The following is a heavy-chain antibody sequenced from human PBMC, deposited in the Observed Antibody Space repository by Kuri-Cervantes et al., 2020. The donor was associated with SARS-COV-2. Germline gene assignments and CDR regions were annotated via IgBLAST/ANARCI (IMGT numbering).Heavy chain of an antibody. CDR2: INHSGST. CDR3: AGARIYCSSTSCRPMAFDI. V-gene: IGHV4-34*01. D-gene: IGHD2-2*01. J-gene: IGHJ3*02. CDR1: GGSFSGYY. Sequence: SETLSLTCAVYGGSFSGYYWSWIRQPPGKGLEWIGEINHSGSTNYNPSLRSRVTISVDTSKNQFSLKLSSVTAADTAVYYCAGARIYCSSTSCRPMAFDIWGQGTMVTVSS.